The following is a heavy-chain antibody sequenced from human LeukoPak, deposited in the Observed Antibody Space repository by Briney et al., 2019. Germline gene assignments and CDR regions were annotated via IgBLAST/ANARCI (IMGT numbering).Heavy chain of an antibody. Sequence: SETLSLTCTVSGGSIRSYYWSWIRQPPGKGLEWIGYFYFSGSTSHNPSLKSRVTMSVDTSMNQFSLKLNSVTAADTAVYYCARQYYYDNGAFDFWGQGTLVTVSS. V-gene: IGHV4-59*08. CDR2: FYFSGST. J-gene: IGHJ4*02. CDR3: ARQYYYDNGAFDF. CDR1: GGSIRSYY. D-gene: IGHD3-22*01.